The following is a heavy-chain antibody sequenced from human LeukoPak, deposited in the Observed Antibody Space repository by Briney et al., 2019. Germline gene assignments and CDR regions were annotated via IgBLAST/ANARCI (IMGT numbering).Heavy chain of an antibody. CDR2: INPNSGDT. CDR3: ARVPYYGSGSYPYYFDY. D-gene: IGHD3-10*01. Sequence: ASVKVSCKASGYTFTGYYIHWVRQAPGQGLEWMGWINPNSGDTKYAQKFQGRVTMTRDTSISSAYMELNSLTSDDTAVYYCARVPYYGSGSYPYYFDYWGHGTLVTVSS. V-gene: IGHV1-2*02. J-gene: IGHJ4*01. CDR1: GYTFTGYY.